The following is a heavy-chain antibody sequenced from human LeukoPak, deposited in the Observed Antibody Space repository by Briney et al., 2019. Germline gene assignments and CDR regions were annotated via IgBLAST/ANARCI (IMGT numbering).Heavy chain of an antibody. CDR3: ARERVNYDFWSGVPDFDP. CDR1: GGSISSYY. J-gene: IGHJ5*02. Sequence: PSETLSLTCTVSGGSISSYYWSWIRQPAGKGLERIGRIYTSGSTNYNPSLKSRVTMSVDTSKNQFSLKLSSVTAADTAVYYCARERVNYDFWSGVPDFDPWGQGTLVTVSS. CDR2: IYTSGST. D-gene: IGHD3-3*01. V-gene: IGHV4-4*07.